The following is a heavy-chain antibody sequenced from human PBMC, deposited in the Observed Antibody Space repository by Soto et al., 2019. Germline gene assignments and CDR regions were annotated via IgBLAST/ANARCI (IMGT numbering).Heavy chain of an antibody. CDR2: IIPIFGTA. J-gene: IGHJ4*02. Sequence: QVQLVQSGAEVKKPGSSVKVSCKASGGTFSSYAISWVRQAPGQGLEWMGGIIPIFGTANYAQKFQGRVTITADESTSTAYMELSSLRSEDTALYYCARVRSIIAARPYFDYWGQGTLVTVSS. V-gene: IGHV1-69*01. CDR3: ARVRSIIAARPYFDY. D-gene: IGHD6-6*01. CDR1: GGTFSSYA.